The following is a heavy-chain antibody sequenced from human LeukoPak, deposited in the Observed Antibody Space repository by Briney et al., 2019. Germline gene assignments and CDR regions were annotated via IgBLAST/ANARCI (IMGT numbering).Heavy chain of an antibody. CDR3: ATVPLSWYGTSYYFDY. CDR1: GYTLTELS. CDR2: FDPEDGET. D-gene: IGHD3-16*02. V-gene: IGHV1-24*01. J-gene: IGHJ4*02. Sequence: ASVKVSCEVSGYTLTELSMHWVRQAPGKGLEWMGGFDPEDGETIYAQKFQGRVTMTEDTSTDTAYMELSSLRSEDTAVYYCATVPLSWYGTSYYFDYWGQGTLVTVSS.